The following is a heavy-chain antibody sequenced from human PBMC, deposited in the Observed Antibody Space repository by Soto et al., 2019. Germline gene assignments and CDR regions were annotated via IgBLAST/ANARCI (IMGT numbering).Heavy chain of an antibody. CDR2: ISSSSSYI. Sequence: EVQLVESGGGLVKPGGSLRLSCAASGFTFSSYSMNWVRQAPGKGLEWVSSISSSSSYIYYADSVKGRFTISRDNAKNSLYLQMNSLRAEDTAVYYCARAYCGGDCDGDYYYGMDVWGQGTTVTVSS. CDR3: ARAYCGGDCDGDYYYGMDV. J-gene: IGHJ6*02. D-gene: IGHD2-21*02. V-gene: IGHV3-21*01. CDR1: GFTFSSYS.